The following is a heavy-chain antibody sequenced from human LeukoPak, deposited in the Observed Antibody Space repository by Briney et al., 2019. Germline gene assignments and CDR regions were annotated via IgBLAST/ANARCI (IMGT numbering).Heavy chain of an antibody. V-gene: IGHV1-69*02. J-gene: IGHJ4*02. CDR1: GGTFSSYT. Sequence: AASVKVSCKASGGTFSSYTISWVRQAPGQGLEWMGRIIPILGIANYAQKFQGRVTITADKSTSTAYMELSRLTSDDTAVYYCAINMATAMAHDYWGQGTLVTVSS. CDR3: AINMATAMAHDY. D-gene: IGHD5-18*01. CDR2: IIPILGIA.